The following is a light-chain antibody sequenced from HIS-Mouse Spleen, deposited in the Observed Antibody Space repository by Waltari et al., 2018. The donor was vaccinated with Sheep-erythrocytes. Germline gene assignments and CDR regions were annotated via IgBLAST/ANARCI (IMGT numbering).Light chain of an antibody. CDR3: CSYAGSSTLV. J-gene: IGLJ2*01. CDR2: EGS. V-gene: IGLV2-23*01. CDR1: STAVGSSHL. Sequence: QSALTQPAPGSGSPGQSITISCPRPSTAVGSSHLSSWYQQHPGKAPKLMIYEGSKRPSGVSNRFSGSKSGNTASLTISGLQAEDEADYYCCSYAGSSTLVFGGGTKLTVL.